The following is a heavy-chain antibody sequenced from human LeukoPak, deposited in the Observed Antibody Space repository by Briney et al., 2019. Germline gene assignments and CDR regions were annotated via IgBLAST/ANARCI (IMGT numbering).Heavy chain of an antibody. Sequence: ASVKVSCKASGYTFTSYYMHWVQQAPGQGLEWMGIINPSGGSTSYAQKFQGRVTMTRDTSTSTVYMELSSLRSEDTAVYYCARDPPRGYGGNSDDYWGQGTLVTVSS. J-gene: IGHJ4*02. D-gene: IGHD4-23*01. CDR3: ARDPPRGYGGNSDDY. V-gene: IGHV1-46*01. CDR1: GYTFTSYY. CDR2: INPSGGST.